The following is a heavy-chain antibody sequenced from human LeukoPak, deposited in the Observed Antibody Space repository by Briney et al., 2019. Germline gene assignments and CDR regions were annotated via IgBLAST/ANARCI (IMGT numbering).Heavy chain of an antibody. Sequence: GGSLRLSCAASGFTFDKYFIHWVRHVPGKGLVWVANINQDGSDKYYVDSVKGRFTISRDNAKNSLYLQMNTLGAEDTAVYYCARSLFHCGGDCYSLYYYHNWGQGTLVTVSS. CDR3: ARSLFHCGGDCYSLYYYHN. J-gene: IGHJ4*02. D-gene: IGHD2-21*02. CDR2: INQDGSDK. CDR1: GFTFDKYF. V-gene: IGHV3-7*01.